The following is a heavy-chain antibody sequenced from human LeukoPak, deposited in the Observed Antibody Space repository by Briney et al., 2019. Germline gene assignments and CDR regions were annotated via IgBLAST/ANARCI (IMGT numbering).Heavy chain of an antibody. CDR2: FDPGNGEM. D-gene: IGHD3-9*01. CDR1: GYSLTELS. J-gene: IGHJ4*02. V-gene: IGHV1-24*01. CDR3: ATGTHYDLLPY. Sequence: ASVKVSCKVSGYSLTELSMHWVRQAPGKGLEWMGGFDPGNGEMIYEQKFQGRVTMTEDTSKDTAYMELSSLRSEDTALYYCATGTHYDLLPYWGQGSLVTVSS.